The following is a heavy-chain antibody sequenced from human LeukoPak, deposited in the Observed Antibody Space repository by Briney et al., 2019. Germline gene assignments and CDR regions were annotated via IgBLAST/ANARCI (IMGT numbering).Heavy chain of an antibody. D-gene: IGHD3-22*01. CDR2: ISAYNGNT. V-gene: IGHV1-18*04. CDR1: GYTFTGYY. J-gene: IGHJ4*02. CDR3: ARVLYYYDSSGYYYEYYFDY. Sequence: ASVKVSCKASGYTFTGYYMHWVRQAPGQGLEWMGWISAYNGNTNYAQKLQGRVTMTTDTSTSTAYMELRSLRSDDTAVYYCARVLYYYDSSGYYYEYYFDYWGQGTLVTVSS.